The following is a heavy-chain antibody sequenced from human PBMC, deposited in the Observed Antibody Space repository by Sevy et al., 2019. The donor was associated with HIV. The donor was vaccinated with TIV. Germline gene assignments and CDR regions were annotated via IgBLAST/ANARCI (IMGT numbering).Heavy chain of an antibody. D-gene: IGHD3-22*01. V-gene: IGHV3-20*04. CDR1: GFTFDDYG. CDR3: ARRIRYDSSGYGFYFDH. J-gene: IGHJ4*02. Sequence: GGSLRLSCAASGFTFDDYGMTWVRQAPGKGLEWVSGINWNGGNTGYADSVKGRFTISRDNAKNSLYLQMNSLRAEDTALYYCARRIRYDSSGYGFYFDHWGQGTLVTVSS. CDR2: INWNGGNT.